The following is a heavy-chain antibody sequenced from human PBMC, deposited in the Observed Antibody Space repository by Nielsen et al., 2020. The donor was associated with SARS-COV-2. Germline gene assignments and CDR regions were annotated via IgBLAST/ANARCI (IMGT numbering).Heavy chain of an antibody. CDR1: GFSFSNYG. CDR2: ISDSSRST. D-gene: IGHD6-6*01. CDR3: AKEASSSYGD. J-gene: IGHJ4*02. Sequence: GGSLRLSCAASGFSFSNYGMHWVRQAPGKGLEWVSAISDSSRSTYYADSVKGRFTISRDNSKNTLYLQMNSLRAEDTAVYYCAKEASSSYGDWGQGTLVTVSS. V-gene: IGHV3-23*01.